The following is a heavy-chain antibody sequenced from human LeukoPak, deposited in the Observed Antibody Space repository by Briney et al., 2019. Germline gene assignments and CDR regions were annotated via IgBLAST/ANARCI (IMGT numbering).Heavy chain of an antibody. CDR3: AKNHNYCDSSGLSE. D-gene: IGHD3-22*01. CDR1: GFTFSSYG. V-gene: IGHV3-30*18. J-gene: IGHJ4*02. Sequence: PGGSLRLSCAASGFTFSSYGMHWVRQAPGKGLEWVAVISYDGSNKYYADSVKGRFTISRDNSKNTLYLQMNSLRAEDTAVYYCAKNHNYCDSSGLSEWGQGTLVTVSS. CDR2: ISYDGSNK.